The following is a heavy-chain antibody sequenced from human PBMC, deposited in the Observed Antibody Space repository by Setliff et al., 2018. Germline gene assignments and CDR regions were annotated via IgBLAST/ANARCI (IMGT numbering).Heavy chain of an antibody. J-gene: IGHJ6*03. V-gene: IGHV1-3*01. CDR2: INGVNGNT. D-gene: IGHD3-10*01. CDR1: GYTFTAYD. CDR3: ARASRFGTIVYRGDYYMDV. Sequence: ASVKVSCKASGYTFTAYDIHWMRQAPGQSLEWMGWINGVNGNTKYSQNFQGRVTFTSDTSANTAFMELSSLRSEDSSMYYCARASRFGTIVYRGDYYMDVWGKGTTVTVSS.